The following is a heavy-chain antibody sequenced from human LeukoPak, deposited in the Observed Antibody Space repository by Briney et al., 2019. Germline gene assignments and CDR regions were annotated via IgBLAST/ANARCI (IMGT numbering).Heavy chain of an antibody. Sequence: GGSLRLSCAASGFTFSSYWMHWVRQAPGKGLVWVSRINSDGASTNYADSVKGRFTISRDNAKNTLYLQMNSLRAEDTAVYYCARYLAVAGTPLDYWGQGTLVTVSS. CDR2: INSDGAST. CDR3: ARYLAVAGTPLDY. J-gene: IGHJ4*02. V-gene: IGHV3-74*01. D-gene: IGHD6-19*01. CDR1: GFTFSSYW.